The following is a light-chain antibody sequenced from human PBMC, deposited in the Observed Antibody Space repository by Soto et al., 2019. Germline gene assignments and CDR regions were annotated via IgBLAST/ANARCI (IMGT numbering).Light chain of an antibody. CDR3: QQYGSSQVT. CDR1: QSVNSNY. Sequence: EIVLMQSPGTLSLSPGEGATLSCRASQSVNSNYLAWYQQKPGQAPTVLIFDTSRRATGVPDRFSGSGSGTEFTLTISRLEPDDFALYYCQQYGSSQVTFGPGTKVNIK. J-gene: IGKJ3*01. V-gene: IGKV3-20*01. CDR2: DTS.